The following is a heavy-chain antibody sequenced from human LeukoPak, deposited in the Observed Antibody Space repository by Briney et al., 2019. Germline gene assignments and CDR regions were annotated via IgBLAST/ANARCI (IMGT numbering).Heavy chain of an antibody. CDR3: AKDLGKRWLHDYYFDY. Sequence: PGGSLRLSCAASGFTFSSYSMNWVRQAPGKGLEWVSSISSSSSYIYYADSVKGRFTISRDNAKNSLYLQMNSLRAEDTAVYYCAKDLGKRWLHDYYFDYWGQGTLVTVSS. CDR1: GFTFSSYS. D-gene: IGHD5-24*01. V-gene: IGHV3-21*01. CDR2: ISSSSSYI. J-gene: IGHJ4*02.